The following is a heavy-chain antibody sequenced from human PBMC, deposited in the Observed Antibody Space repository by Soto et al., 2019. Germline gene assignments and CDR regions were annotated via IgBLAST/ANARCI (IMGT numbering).Heavy chain of an antibody. V-gene: IGHV3-23*01. CDR1: GFTFSSYA. J-gene: IGHJ6*03. Sequence: GGSLRLSCVASGFTFSSYAMSWVRQAPGKGLEWVSAISGSGGSTYYADSVKGRFTISRDNSKNTLYLQMNSLRAEDTAVYYCAKDAAAHYDFWSGNRGEYYMDVWGKGTTVTVSS. CDR3: AKDAAAHYDFWSGNRGEYYMDV. CDR2: ISGSGGST. D-gene: IGHD3-3*01.